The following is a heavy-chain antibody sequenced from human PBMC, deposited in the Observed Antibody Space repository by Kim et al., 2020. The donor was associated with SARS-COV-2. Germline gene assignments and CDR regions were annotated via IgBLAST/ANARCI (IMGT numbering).Heavy chain of an antibody. CDR2: IRSNSYGGTT. Sequence: GGSLRLSCTTSGFTFGDYAMSWVRQAPGKGLEWVGFIRSNSYGGTTEYAASVKGRFILSRDDSKSIAYLQMNSLKTEDTAVYYCTSIKCSEGWPLPFFDYWGQGILVTVSS. CDR1: GFTFGDYA. D-gene: IGHD6-19*01. V-gene: IGHV3-49*04. CDR3: TSIKCSEGWPLPFFDY. J-gene: IGHJ4*02.